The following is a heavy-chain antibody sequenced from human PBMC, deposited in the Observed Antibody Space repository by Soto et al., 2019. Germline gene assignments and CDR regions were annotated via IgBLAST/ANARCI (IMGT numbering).Heavy chain of an antibody. CDR3: ARGQDGPPGYYYYYMDV. V-gene: IGHV4-31*03. CDR1: VGSISSSGDD. Sequence: PSEPLSLTCTVSVGSISSSGDDWCGIRQRPGKGLEWIGYIYYSESTYYNPTLNSRVTISVDTSKNQFSLKLSSVTAADTAVYYCARGQDGPPGYYYYYMDVWGKGTTVTVSS. D-gene: IGHD2-15*01. CDR2: IYYSEST. J-gene: IGHJ6*03.